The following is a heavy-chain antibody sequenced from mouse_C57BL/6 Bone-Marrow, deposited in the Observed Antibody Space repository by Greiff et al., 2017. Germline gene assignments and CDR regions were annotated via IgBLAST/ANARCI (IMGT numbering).Heavy chain of an antibody. CDR3: ARGITTVVARRSLYAMDY. V-gene: IGHV1-39*01. J-gene: IGHJ4*01. CDR2: INPNYGTT. CDR1: GYSFTDYN. Sequence: VQLQQSGPELVKPGASVKISCKASGYSFTDYNMNWVKQSNGKSLEWIGVINPNYGTTSYNQKFKGKATLTVDQSSSTAYMQLNSLTSEDSAVYYCARGITTVVARRSLYAMDYWGQGTSVTVSS. D-gene: IGHD1-1*01.